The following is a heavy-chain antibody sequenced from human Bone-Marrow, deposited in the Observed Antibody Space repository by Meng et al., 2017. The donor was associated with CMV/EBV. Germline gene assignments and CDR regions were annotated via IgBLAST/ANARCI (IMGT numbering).Heavy chain of an antibody. Sequence: GSLRLSCTVSGGSISSYYWSWIRQPPGKGLEWIGYIYYSGSTNYNPSLKSRVTISVDTSKNQFSLKLSSVTAADTAVYYCARDLTGSSGAYDIWGQGTMVTVSS. CDR1: GGSISSYY. J-gene: IGHJ3*02. D-gene: IGHD1-20*01. CDR3: ARDLTGSSGAYDI. CDR2: IYYSGST. V-gene: IGHV4-59*01.